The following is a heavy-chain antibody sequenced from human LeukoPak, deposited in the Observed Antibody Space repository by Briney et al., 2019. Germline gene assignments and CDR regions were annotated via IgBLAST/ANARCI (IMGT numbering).Heavy chain of an antibody. D-gene: IGHD5-24*01. Sequence: GGSLRLSCAASGFTFSSYAMHWVRQAPGKGLEWVAVISYDGSNEYYADSVKGRFTISRDNSKNTLYLQMNSLRAEDTAVYYCARDWNVGRDGYNFLYWGQGTLVTVSS. J-gene: IGHJ4*02. CDR2: ISYDGSNE. CDR1: GFTFSSYA. V-gene: IGHV3-30-3*01. CDR3: ARDWNVGRDGYNFLY.